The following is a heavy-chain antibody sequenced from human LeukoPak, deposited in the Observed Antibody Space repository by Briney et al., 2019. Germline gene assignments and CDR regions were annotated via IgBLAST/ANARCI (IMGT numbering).Heavy chain of an antibody. CDR3: AGSGSYGQYYFDY. J-gene: IGHJ4*02. V-gene: IGHV3-53*01. Sequence: GGSLRLSCAASGFTVSSNYMSWVRQAPGKGLEWVSVIYSGGNTYYADSVKGRFTISRDNSKNTLYLQMNSLRAEDTAVYYCAGSGSYGQYYFDYWGQGTLVTVSS. CDR2: IYSGGNT. D-gene: IGHD1-26*01. CDR1: GFTVSSNY.